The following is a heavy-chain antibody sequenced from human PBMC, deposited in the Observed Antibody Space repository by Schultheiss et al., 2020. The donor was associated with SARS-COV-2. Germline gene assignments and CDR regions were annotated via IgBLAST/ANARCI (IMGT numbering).Heavy chain of an antibody. CDR2: ISGSGGDT. CDR1: GFPFRTYA. D-gene: IGHD5-12*01. Sequence: GGSLRLSCAASGFPFRTYAMSWVRQAPGKGLEWVSSISGSGGDTDYTDSVKGRFTISRDNSKNTLSLRLNSLRADDTAVYYCAKDGYSGYENYYYYGMDVWGQGTTVTVSS. V-gene: IGHV3-23*01. J-gene: IGHJ6*02. CDR3: AKDGYSGYENYYYYGMDV.